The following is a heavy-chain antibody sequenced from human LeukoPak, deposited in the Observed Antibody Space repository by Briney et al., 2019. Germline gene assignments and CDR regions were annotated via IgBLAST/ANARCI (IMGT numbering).Heavy chain of an antibody. CDR2: ISAYNGNT. Sequence: ASVKVSCKASGYTFTSYGISWVRQAPGQGLEWMGWISAYNGNTNYANKLQGRVTMNTETSTSAAYMELRSLRSDDTAVYYCARGSVRTTVANFDYWGQGTLVTVSS. D-gene: IGHD4-23*01. V-gene: IGHV1-18*01. CDR1: GYTFTSYG. J-gene: IGHJ4*02. CDR3: ARGSVRTTVANFDY.